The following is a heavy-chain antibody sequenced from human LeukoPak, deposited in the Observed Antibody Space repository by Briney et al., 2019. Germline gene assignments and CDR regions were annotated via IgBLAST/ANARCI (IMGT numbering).Heavy chain of an antibody. CDR2: IVVGSGNT. V-gene: IGHV1-58*01. D-gene: IGHD4-11*01. CDR1: GFTFTSSA. J-gene: IGHJ5*02. CDR3: AAEGMTTWFDP. Sequence: ASVKVSCKAPGFTFTSSAVQWVRQARGQRLEWIGWIVVGSGNTNYAQKFQERVTITRDMSTSTAYMELSSLRSEDTAVYYCAAEGMTTWFDPWGQGNPGHRLL.